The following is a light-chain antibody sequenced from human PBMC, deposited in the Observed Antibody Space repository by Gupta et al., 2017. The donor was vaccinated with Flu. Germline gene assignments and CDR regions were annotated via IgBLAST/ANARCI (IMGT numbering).Light chain of an antibody. CDR1: QSISTW. J-gene: IGKJ1*01. V-gene: IGKV1-5*03. CDR3: QQYNSYSRT. CDR2: KAF. Sequence: DTQMTQSPSTLSASVGDRVTFTCRASQSISTWVAWYQQKPGKAPKVLIYKAFCLESGVPSRFSGSGSGTEFTLTISSLQPDDFATYYCQQYNSYSRTFGQGTKVEIK.